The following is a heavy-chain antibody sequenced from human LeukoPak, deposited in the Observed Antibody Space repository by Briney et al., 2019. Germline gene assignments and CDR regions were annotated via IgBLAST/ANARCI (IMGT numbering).Heavy chain of an antibody. Sequence: ASQTLSLTCAISGDSVSSNSAAWNWIRQSPSRGLEWLGRTYYRSKWYNDYAVSVKSRITINPDTSKNQFSLQLNSVTPEDMAVYYCARDGPAANPDAFDIWGQGTMVTVSS. J-gene: IGHJ3*02. CDR3: ARDGPAANPDAFDI. V-gene: IGHV6-1*01. CDR1: GDSVSSNSAA. D-gene: IGHD2-8*01. CDR2: TYYRSKWYN.